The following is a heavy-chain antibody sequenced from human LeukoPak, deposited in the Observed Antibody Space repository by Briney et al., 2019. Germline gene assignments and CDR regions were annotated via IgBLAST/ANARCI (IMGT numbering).Heavy chain of an antibody. D-gene: IGHD3-22*01. CDR1: GFTFDDYA. CDR3: AKGNRYDSSGYFLYDAFDM. J-gene: IGHJ3*02. Sequence: GGSLRLSCAASGFTFDDYAMHWVRQAPGKDLEWVSGISWNSGSIGYADSVKGRFTISSDNAKNSLYLQMNSLRAEDTALYYCAKGNRYDSSGYFLYDAFDMWGQGTMVTVSS. V-gene: IGHV3-9*01. CDR2: ISWNSGSI.